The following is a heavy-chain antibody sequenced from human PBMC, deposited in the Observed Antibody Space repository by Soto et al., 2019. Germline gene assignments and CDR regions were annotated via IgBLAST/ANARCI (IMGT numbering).Heavy chain of an antibody. CDR3: ARDQRFDKYYAFWSGYFSRHDAFDI. Sequence: GGSLRLSCAASGFTFSSYWMSWVRQAPGEGLEWVANIKQDGSEKYYVDSVKGRFTISRDNAKNSLYLQMNSLGAEDTAVYYCARDQRFDKYYAFWSGYFSRHDAFDIWGQGTMVTV. D-gene: IGHD3-3*01. J-gene: IGHJ3*02. CDR2: IKQDGSEK. CDR1: GFTFSSYW. V-gene: IGHV3-7*01.